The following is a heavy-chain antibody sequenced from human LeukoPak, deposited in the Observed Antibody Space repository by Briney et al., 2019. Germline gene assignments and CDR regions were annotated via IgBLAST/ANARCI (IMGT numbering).Heavy chain of an antibody. D-gene: IGHD2-15*01. CDR3: ARDELSCSGGSCYSPHPFDY. CDR2: INPSGGST. V-gene: IGHV1-46*01. J-gene: IGHJ4*02. CDR1: GYTFTSYY. Sequence: GASVKLSCKASGYTFTSYYMHWLRQAPGQGLEWMGIINPSGGSTSYAQKFQGRVTMTRDTSTSTVYKELSSLRSEDTAVYYCARDELSCSGGSCYSPHPFDYWGQGTLVTVSS.